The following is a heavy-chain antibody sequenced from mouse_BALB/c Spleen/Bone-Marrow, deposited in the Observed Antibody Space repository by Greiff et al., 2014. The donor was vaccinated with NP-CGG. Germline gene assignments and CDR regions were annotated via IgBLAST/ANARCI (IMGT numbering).Heavy chain of an antibody. V-gene: IGHV1S81*02. J-gene: IGHJ4*01. CDR1: GYTFTSYY. D-gene: IGHD2-10*01. Sequence: QVQLQQSGAELVKPGASVKLSCKASGYTFTSYYLYWVKQRPGQGLEWIGEINPSNGGTNFNERFKSKASLTVDKSSSTAYMQLNILTSDDSAVYYCTRRSLLSDYYSMDYWGQGTSVTVSS. CDR3: TRRSLLSDYYSMDY. CDR2: INPSNGGT.